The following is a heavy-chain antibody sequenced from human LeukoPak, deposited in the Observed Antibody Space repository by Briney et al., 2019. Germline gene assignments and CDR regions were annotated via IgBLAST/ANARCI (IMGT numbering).Heavy chain of an antibody. V-gene: IGHV4-61*01. CDR1: GGSVSSINYY. J-gene: IGHJ6*02. D-gene: IGHD6-19*01. CDR3: ARDVQRWLDLQYYYHGMDV. CDR2: VFHSGST. Sequence: SETLSLTCTVSGGSVSSINYYWSWIRQPPGKGLEWIGYVFHSGSTIYNPSLKSRVTISVDTSRNQFSLRLSSVTAADTAVYYCARDVQRWLDLQYYYHGMDVWGQGTTVTVS.